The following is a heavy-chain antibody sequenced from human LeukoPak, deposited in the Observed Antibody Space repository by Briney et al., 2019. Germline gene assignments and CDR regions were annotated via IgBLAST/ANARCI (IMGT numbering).Heavy chain of an antibody. Sequence: SETLSLTCTVSGGSIGSGSYYWSWIRQPAGKGLEWIGRIYTSGSTNYNPSLKSRVTISVDTSKNQFSLKLSSVTAADTAVYYCAGRTALGYCSGGSCYSDFDYWGQGTLVTVSS. D-gene: IGHD2-15*01. CDR2: IYTSGST. CDR1: GGSIGSGSYY. V-gene: IGHV4-61*02. CDR3: AGRTALGYCSGGSCYSDFDY. J-gene: IGHJ4*02.